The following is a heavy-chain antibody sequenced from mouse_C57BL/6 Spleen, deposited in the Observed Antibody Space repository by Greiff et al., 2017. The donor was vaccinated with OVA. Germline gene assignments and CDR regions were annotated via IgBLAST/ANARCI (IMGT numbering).Heavy chain of an antibody. D-gene: IGHD1-1*01. CDR1: GFTFSSYA. V-gene: IGHV5-4*01. J-gene: IGHJ2*01. Sequence: EVKVVESGGGLVKPGGSLKLSCAASGFTFSSYAMSWVRQTPEKRLAWVATISDGGSYTYYPDNVKGRFTISRDNAKNNLYLQMSHLKSEDTAMYYCARDGGITTDFYYFDYWGQGTTLTVSS. CDR2: ISDGGSYT. CDR3: ARDGGITTDFYYFDY.